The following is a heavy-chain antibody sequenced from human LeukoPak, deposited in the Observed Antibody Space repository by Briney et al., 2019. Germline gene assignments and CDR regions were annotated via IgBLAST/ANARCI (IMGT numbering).Heavy chain of an antibody. CDR1: GLSFSNYW. D-gene: IGHD5-18*01. Sequence: GGSLRLSCAVSGLSFSNYWMHWVRQAPGKGLVWVTRTNLHGTTVDYADSVKGRFTISRDNAKNTLFLQMNSLRAEDTAVYYCASGYTYVRLGDHWGQGTLVTVSS. V-gene: IGHV3-74*01. J-gene: IGHJ4*02. CDR3: ASGYTYVRLGDH. CDR2: TNLHGTTV.